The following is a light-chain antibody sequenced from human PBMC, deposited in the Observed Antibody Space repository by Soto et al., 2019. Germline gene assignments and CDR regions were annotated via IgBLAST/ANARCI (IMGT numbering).Light chain of an antibody. CDR1: SSDVGGYNY. CDR2: EVS. J-gene: IGLJ3*02. CDR3: SSYTSSSTPWV. V-gene: IGLV2-14*01. Sequence: QSVLTQPASVSGSPGQSITISCTGTSSDVGGYNYVSWYQQHPGKAPKLMIYEVSNRPSGVSNRFSGSKSGNTASLTISGLQXXXXXXYYCSSYTSSSTPWVFGGGTKLTVL.